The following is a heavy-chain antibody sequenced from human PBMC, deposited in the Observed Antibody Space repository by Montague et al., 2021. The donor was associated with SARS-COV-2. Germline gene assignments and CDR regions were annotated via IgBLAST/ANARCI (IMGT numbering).Heavy chain of an antibody. CDR1: GGSISSYY. J-gene: IGHJ4*02. CDR3: ARGFTHITIFEIVRHYSYFDS. CDR2: ISYSGST. Sequence: SETLSLTCTVSGGSISSYYWSWIRQPPGRGLQWIGYISYSGSTNYNPSLKSRVTISVDTSKNQFSLKLRSVTAADTAVYYCARGFTHITIFEIVRHYSYFDSWGQGNLVTVSS. V-gene: IGHV4-59*12. D-gene: IGHD3-3*01.